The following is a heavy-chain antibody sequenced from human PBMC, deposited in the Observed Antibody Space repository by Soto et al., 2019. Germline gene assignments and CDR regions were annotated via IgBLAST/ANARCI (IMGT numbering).Heavy chain of an antibody. Sequence: EVQLVESGGGLVKPGGSLRLSCAASRFTFSNDWMSWVRQAPGKGLEWVGRIKSKTDGGTTDYAAPGKGRVSISRDDSNSKLSLQMHSPRTENTAFYAGTTDKCLCGRGTGWDGWGKGTTVTVSS. CDR1: RFTFSNDW. V-gene: IGHV3-15*01. J-gene: IGHJ6*04. CDR2: IKSKTDGGTT. CDR3: TTDKCLCGRGTGWDG. D-gene: IGHD2-15*01.